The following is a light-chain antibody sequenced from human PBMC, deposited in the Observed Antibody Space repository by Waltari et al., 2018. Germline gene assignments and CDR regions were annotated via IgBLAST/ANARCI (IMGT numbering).Light chain of an antibody. CDR3: AAWDDSLNGPV. CDR1: SSTIGSNT. V-gene: IGLV1-44*01. J-gene: IGLJ2*01. Sequence: PGQRVTISCSGRSSTIGSNTENWYQQLPGTAPKLLIYSNNQRPSGVPDRFSGSKSGTSASLAISGLQSEDEADYYCAAWDDSLNGPVFGGGTKLTVL. CDR2: SNN.